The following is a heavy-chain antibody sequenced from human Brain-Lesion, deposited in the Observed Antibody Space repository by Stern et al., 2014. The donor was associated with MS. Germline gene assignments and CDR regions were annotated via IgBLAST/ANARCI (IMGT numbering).Heavy chain of an antibody. CDR2: IYYSGNT. D-gene: IGHD2-15*01. CDR1: GGSVSSTSYA. CDR3: AGEEDIRYCSGGSCTGNWFDP. V-gene: IGHV4-39*02. J-gene: IGHJ5*02. Sequence: QVQLQESGPGLVKPSETLSLTCTVAGGSVSSTSYAWAWIRQPPGKGLEWIGTIYYSGNTYYSPSLKSRLTISLDTSNNPFSPQLGSVTAADTAVYYCAGEEDIRYCSGGSCTGNWFDPWGQGTLVTVSS.